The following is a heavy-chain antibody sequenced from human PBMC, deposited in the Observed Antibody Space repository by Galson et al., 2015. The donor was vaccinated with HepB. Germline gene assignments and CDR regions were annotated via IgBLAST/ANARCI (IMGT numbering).Heavy chain of an antibody. Sequence: SLRLSCAASGFDFSSYNMNWVRQAPGKGLEWVSYIGRSNSARYYAASVKGRFTVSRDNAKKSLYLQMNSLRVEDTAVYYCARIGYYNYGLDVWGQGTTVTVSS. CDR2: IGRSNSAR. CDR3: ARIGYYNYGLDV. J-gene: IGHJ6*02. CDR1: GFDFSSYN. V-gene: IGHV3-48*04.